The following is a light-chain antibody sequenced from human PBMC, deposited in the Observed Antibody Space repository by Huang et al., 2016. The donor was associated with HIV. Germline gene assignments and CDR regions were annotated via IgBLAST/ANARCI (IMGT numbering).Light chain of an antibody. CDR2: ATS. CDR3: QQYSSYPWT. J-gene: IGKJ1*01. V-gene: IGKV1-16*02. Sequence: DIQMTQSPSSVTASLADRVTITCRASQGIRTDLAWFQQRPGEAPKSLIYATSNLHSGVPSKFSGSGSGTDFTLTISGLQPEDFATYFCQQYSSYPWTFGQGTRVEIK. CDR1: QGIRTD.